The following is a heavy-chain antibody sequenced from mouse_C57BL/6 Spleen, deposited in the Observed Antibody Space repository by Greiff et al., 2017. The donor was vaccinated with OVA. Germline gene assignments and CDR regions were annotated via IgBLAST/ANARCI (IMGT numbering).Heavy chain of an antibody. D-gene: IGHD1-1*01. CDR1: GYTFTSYW. Sequence: VQLQQPGAELVRPGTSVKLSCKASGYTFTSYWMHWVKRRPGQGLEWIGVIDPSDSYTNYNQKFKGKATLTVDTSSSTAYMQLSSLTSEDSAVYYCARRGTTVVMYYFDYWGKGTTLTVSS. J-gene: IGHJ2*01. V-gene: IGHV1-59*01. CDR2: IDPSDSYT. CDR3: ARRGTTVVMYYFDY.